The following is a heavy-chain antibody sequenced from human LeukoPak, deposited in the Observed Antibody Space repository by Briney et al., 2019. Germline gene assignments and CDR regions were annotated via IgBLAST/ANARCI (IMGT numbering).Heavy chain of an antibody. CDR2: IYYSGST. V-gene: IGHV4-59*12. CDR1: GGSINSYY. J-gene: IGHJ5*02. D-gene: IGHD2-2*02. Sequence: SETLSLTCTVSGGSINSYYWSWIRQPPGKGPEWIGYIYYSGSTSYNPSLKSRVTISVDTPKNQFSLKLSSVTAADTAVYYCARDPRYCSSTSCYTENWFDPWGQGTLVTVSS. CDR3: ARDPRYCSSTSCYTENWFDP.